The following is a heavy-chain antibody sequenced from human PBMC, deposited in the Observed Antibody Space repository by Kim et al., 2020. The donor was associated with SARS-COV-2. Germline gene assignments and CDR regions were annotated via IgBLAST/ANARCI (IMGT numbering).Heavy chain of an antibody. Sequence: DGSNKYSADTVKGRFTIARDKSKNALYLQMNSLRAEDTAVYYCADYGTDYWGQGTLVTVSS. CDR3: ADYGTDY. D-gene: IGHD4-17*01. V-gene: IGHV3-30*07. J-gene: IGHJ4*02. CDR2: DGSNK.